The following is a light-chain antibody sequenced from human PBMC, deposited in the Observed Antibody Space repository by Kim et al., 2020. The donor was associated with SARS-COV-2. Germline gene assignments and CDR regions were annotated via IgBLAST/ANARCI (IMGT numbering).Light chain of an antibody. Sequence: SYELTQPPSVSVAPGKTARITCGGNNIGSKGVHWYQQKPGQAPVLVIYYDSDRPSGIPARFSGSNSGNTATLTISRVEAGDEADYYCQVWDSSSDHPVFG. J-gene: IGLJ3*02. V-gene: IGLV3-21*04. CDR2: YDS. CDR1: NIGSKG. CDR3: QVWDSSSDHPV.